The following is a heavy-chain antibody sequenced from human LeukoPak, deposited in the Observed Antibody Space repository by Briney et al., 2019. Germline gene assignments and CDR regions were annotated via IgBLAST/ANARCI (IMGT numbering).Heavy chain of an antibody. V-gene: IGHV1-2*06. J-gene: IGHJ4*02. Sequence: GASVKVSCKASGYTFTSYYMHWVRQAPGRGLEWMGRINPNSGGTNYAQKFQGRVTMTRDTSISTAYMELSRLRSDDTAVYYCARVGYYDSSGANGDYWGQGTLVTVSS. CDR2: INPNSGGT. D-gene: IGHD3-22*01. CDR3: ARVGYYDSSGANGDY. CDR1: GYTFTSYY.